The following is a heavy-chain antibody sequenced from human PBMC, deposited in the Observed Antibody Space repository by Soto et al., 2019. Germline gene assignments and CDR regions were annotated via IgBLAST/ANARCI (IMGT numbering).Heavy chain of an antibody. CDR3: ARDRISMVRGVPYYFGY. J-gene: IGHJ4*02. V-gene: IGHV1-69*13. Sequence: ASVKVSCKASGGTFSSYAISWVRQAPGQGLEWMGGIIPIFGTANYAQKFQGRVTITADESTSTAYMELSSLRSEDTAVYYCARDRISMVRGVPYYFGYWGQGTLVTVSS. CDR1: GGTFSSYA. CDR2: IIPIFGTA. D-gene: IGHD3-10*01.